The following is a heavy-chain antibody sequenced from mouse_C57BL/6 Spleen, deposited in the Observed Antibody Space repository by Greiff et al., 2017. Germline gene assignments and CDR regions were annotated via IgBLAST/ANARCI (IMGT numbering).Heavy chain of an antibody. Sequence: QVQLQQPGAELVKPGASVKLSCKASGYTFTSYWMHWVKQRPGRGLEWIGRIYPNSGGTKYNEKFKGKATLTVDKPYSTAYMQLSSLTSEDSAVYYCARRYYYGRDYAMDYWGQGTSVTVSS. V-gene: IGHV1-72*01. D-gene: IGHD1-1*01. CDR1: GYTFTSYW. CDR3: ARRYYYGRDYAMDY. CDR2: IYPNSGGT. J-gene: IGHJ4*01.